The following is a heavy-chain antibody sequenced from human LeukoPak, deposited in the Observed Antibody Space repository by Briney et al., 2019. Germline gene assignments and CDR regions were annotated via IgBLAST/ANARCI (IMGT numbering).Heavy chain of an antibody. V-gene: IGHV1-24*01. CDR1: GYTFTGYY. J-gene: IGHJ5*01. D-gene: IGHD2-2*03. CDR2: FDPEDGET. Sequence: ASVKVSCKASGYTFTGYYMHWVRQAPGKGLEWMGGFDPEDGETIYAQKFQGRVTITADKSTSTAYMELSSLRSEDTAVYYCARDIVDIVVVPAALPNWFDPWGQGTLVTVSS. CDR3: ARDIVDIVVVPAALPNWFDP.